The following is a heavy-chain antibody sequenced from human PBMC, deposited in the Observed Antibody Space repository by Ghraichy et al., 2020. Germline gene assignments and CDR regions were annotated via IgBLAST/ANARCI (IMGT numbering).Heavy chain of an antibody. CDR1: GVPIISNNW. D-gene: IGHD1-14*01. CDR3: ARELITSRVFDK. CDR2: IYHTRST. V-gene: IGHV4-4*02. J-gene: IGHJ4*01. Sequence: SETLSLTCAVSGVPIISNNWWCWVRLTPEERLWWIEEIYHTRSTNFNPSLKSRVTISVDNSKDQFSLHLYSVTAADSAVYSCARELITSRVFDKWGHGPLVTASS.